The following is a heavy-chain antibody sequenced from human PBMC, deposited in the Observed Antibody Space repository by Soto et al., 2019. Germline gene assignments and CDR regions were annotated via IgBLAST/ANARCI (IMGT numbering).Heavy chain of an antibody. CDR3: ARDLDGLHDDNSGPYPRPG. CDR2: IHYSGSI. Sequence: SETLSLTFTVSGGSISSDDYSWSWIRQAPGRGLEWIGYIHYSGSIYYNPSLKSRATMSIDTARNQFSLKVSSVTVADTAVYYCARDLDGLHDDNSGPYPRPGWGQGTLV. J-gene: IGHJ1*01. V-gene: IGHV4-30-4*01. D-gene: IGHD3-22*01. CDR1: GGSISSDDYS.